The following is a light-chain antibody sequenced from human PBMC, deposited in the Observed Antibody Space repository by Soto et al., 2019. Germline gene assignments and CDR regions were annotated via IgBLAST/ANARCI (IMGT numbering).Light chain of an antibody. CDR3: QQYNNGPRT. J-gene: IGKJ2*01. V-gene: IGKV3-15*01. CDR1: QSVSSN. Sequence: EIVMTQSPATLSVSPGERATLSCRASQSVSSNLAWYQQKPGQAPRLLIYGASTRATGIPARFSGSGSGTEFTLTISSLQSEDFAVYYCQQYNNGPRTFXQGTKADIK. CDR2: GAS.